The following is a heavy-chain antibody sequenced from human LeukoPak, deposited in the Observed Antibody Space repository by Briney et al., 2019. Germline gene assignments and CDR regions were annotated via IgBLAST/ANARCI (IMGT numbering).Heavy chain of an antibody. CDR3: ASYSNRDAFDI. J-gene: IGHJ3*02. CDR2: IYYSGRT. Sequence: SETLSLTCTVSGGSISSYYWSWIRQPPGKGLEWIGYIYYSGRTNYNPSLKSRVTISVDTSKTQLSLKLSSVTAADTAVYYCASYSNRDAFDIWGQGTMVTVSS. V-gene: IGHV4-59*08. CDR1: GGSISSYY. D-gene: IGHD1-14*01.